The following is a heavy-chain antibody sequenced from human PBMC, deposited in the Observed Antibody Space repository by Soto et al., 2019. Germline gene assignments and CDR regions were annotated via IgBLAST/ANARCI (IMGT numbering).Heavy chain of an antibody. J-gene: IGHJ4*02. CDR3: ARGKLATLTDF. CDR2: MNPNTGNT. CDR1: GYTFTDFD. Sequence: QVQLVQSGPEVKKPGAPVKISCQASGYTFTDFDINWVRQATGQDLEWMGWMNPNTGNTRYAQRFQGRLIMTRDTSINTAYMEMGSLSSEDTAVYYCARGKLATLTDFWGQGTLVTVSS. V-gene: IGHV1-8*02. D-gene: IGHD3-9*01.